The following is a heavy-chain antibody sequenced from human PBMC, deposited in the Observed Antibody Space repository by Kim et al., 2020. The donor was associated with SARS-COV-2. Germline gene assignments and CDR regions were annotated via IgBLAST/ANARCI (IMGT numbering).Heavy chain of an antibody. CDR3: AREGGCGGDCALGWFDP. CDR1: GYTFTSYY. CDR2: INPSGGST. J-gene: IGHJ5*02. V-gene: IGHV1-46*01. D-gene: IGHD2-21*01. Sequence: ASVKVSCKASGYTFTSYYMHWVRQAPGQGLEWMGIINPSGGSTSYAQKFQGRVTMTRDTSTSTVYMELSSLRSEDTAVYYCAREGGCGGDCALGWFDPWGQGTLVTVSS.